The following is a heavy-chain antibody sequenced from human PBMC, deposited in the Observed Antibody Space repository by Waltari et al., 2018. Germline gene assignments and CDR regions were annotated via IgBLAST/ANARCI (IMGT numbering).Heavy chain of an antibody. CDR2: IIPSFGTA. CDR3: AREGVTTGWYYYGMDV. J-gene: IGHJ6*02. D-gene: IGHD4-17*01. CDR1: GGTFSSYA. V-gene: IGHV1-69*15. Sequence: QVQLVQSGAEVKKPGSSVKVSCKASGGTFSSYAIRWVRQAPGQGREWMGRIIPSFGTANYAQKFQGRVTITADESTSTAYMELSSLRSEDTAVYYCAREGVTTGWYYYGMDVWGQGTTVTVSS.